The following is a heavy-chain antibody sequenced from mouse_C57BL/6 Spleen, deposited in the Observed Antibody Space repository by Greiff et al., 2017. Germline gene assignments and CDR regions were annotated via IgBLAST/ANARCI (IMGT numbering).Heavy chain of an antibody. CDR1: GYAFSSSW. V-gene: IGHV1-82*01. D-gene: IGHD2-1*01. J-gene: IGHJ1*03. CDR2: IYPGDGDT. CDR3: AWGNYWYFDV. Sequence: QVQLQQSGPELVKPGASVKISCKASGYAFSSSWMNWVKQRPGKGLEWIGRIYPGDGDTNYNGKFKGKATLTADKSSSTAYMQLSSLTSEDSAVYVCAWGNYWYFDVWGTGTTVTVSS.